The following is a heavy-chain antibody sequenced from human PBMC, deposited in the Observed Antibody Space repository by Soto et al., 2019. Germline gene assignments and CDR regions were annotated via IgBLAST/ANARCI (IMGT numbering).Heavy chain of an antibody. CDR3: ARVRDGYNLFDC. CDR2: IKQDGSDT. V-gene: IGHV3-7*02. J-gene: IGHJ4*02. D-gene: IGHD5-12*01. CDR1: GFTLRNSR. Sequence: PGGSLRLSCAASGFTLRNSRMSWVRQAPGKGLEWVANIKQDGSDTYYVDSVKGRFTISRDNSKNTVYLQMNSLRAEDTGVYYCARVRDGYNLFDCWRQGSLVTVSS.